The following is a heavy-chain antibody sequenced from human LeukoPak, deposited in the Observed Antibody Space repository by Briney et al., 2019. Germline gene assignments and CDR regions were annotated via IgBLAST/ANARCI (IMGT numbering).Heavy chain of an antibody. CDR2: IYYSGNT. CDR1: GASISSGSYY. Sequence: PSETLSLTCTVSGASISSGSYYWSWIRQHPGKGLEWIGYIYYSGNTYYNPSLESRVIISVDTSKNQFSLKLSSVTAADTAVYYCARRYGSGTEWFDPWGQGTLVTVSS. D-gene: IGHD3-10*01. J-gene: IGHJ5*02. V-gene: IGHV4-31*03. CDR3: ARRYGSGTEWFDP.